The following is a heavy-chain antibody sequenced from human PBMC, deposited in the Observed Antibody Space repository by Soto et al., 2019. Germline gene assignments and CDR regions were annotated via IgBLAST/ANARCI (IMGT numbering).Heavy chain of an antibody. CDR1: GYTFTSYA. Sequence: ASVKVSCKASGYTFTSYAMHWVRQAPGQRLEWMGWINAGNGNTKYSQKFQGRVTITRDTSASTAYMELSSLRSEDTAVYYCAREGPYYDILTGYYPVYYYYYGMDVWGQGTTVTVSS. V-gene: IGHV1-3*01. J-gene: IGHJ6*02. D-gene: IGHD3-9*01. CDR2: INAGNGNT. CDR3: AREGPYYDILTGYYPVYYYYYGMDV.